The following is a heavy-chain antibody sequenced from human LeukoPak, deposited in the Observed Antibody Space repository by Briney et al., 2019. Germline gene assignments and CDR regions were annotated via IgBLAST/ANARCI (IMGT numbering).Heavy chain of an antibody. CDR3: AKDRRITLARTVDYFDY. J-gene: IGHJ4*02. V-gene: IGHV3-23*01. CDR2: ISGSGGNT. D-gene: IGHD6-19*01. CDR1: GFTFNNYA. Sequence: AGGSLRLSCAASGFTFNNYAMSWVRQAPGKGVEWVSSISGSGGNTYYADSVKGRFTISRDNSKNTLYLQMNSLRAADTAVYYCAKDRRITLARTVDYFDYWGQGTLVTVSS.